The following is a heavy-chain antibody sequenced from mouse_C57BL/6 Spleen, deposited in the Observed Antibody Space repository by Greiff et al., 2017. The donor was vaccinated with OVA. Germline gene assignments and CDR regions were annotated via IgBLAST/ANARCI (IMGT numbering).Heavy chain of an antibody. CDR3: ARGAYYSKGAWFAY. CDR2: IYPGDSDT. CDR1: GYAFSSYW. V-gene: IGHV1-80*01. J-gene: IGHJ3*01. Sequence: VQLQQSGAELVKPGASVKISCKASGYAFSSYWMNWVKQRPGKGLEWIGQIYPGDSDTNYNGKFKGKATLTADKSSSTAYMQLSSLTSEDSAVYFCARGAYYSKGAWFAYWGQGTLVTVSA. D-gene: IGHD2-5*01.